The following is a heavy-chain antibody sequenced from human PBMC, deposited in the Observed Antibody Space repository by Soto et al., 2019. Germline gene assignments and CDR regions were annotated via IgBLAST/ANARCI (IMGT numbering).Heavy chain of an antibody. Sequence: GGSLRLSCAASGFTFSSYGMHWVRQAPGKGLEWVAVIWYDGSNKYYADSVKGRFTISRDNSKNTLYLQMNSLRAEDTAVYYCARGVSYKTYYDILTDEYYGMDVWGQGTTVTVSS. CDR2: IWYDGSNK. D-gene: IGHD3-9*01. CDR1: GFTFSSYG. V-gene: IGHV3-33*01. J-gene: IGHJ6*02. CDR3: ARGVSYKTYYDILTDEYYGMDV.